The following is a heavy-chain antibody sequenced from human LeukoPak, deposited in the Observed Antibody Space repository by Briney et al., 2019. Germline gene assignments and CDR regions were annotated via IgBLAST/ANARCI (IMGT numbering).Heavy chain of an antibody. V-gene: IGHV4-4*02. CDR2: INHSGST. D-gene: IGHD3-16*02. J-gene: IGHJ3*02. Sequence: SGTLSLTCAVSGGSISSSNWWSWIRQPPGKGLEWIGEINHSGSTNYNPSLKSRVTISVDTSKNQFSLKLSSVTAADTAVYYCARGYLAIMITFGGVIATRGAFDIWGQGTMVTVSS. CDR3: ARGYLAIMITFGGVIATRGAFDI. CDR1: GGSISSSNW.